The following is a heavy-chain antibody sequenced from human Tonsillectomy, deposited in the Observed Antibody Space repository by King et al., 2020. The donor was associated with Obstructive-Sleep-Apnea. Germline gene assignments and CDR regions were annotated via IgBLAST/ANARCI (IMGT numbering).Heavy chain of an antibody. CDR2: IHYTGSS. J-gene: IGHJ4*02. CDR1: GGSISSDDYY. CDR3: AREEWERALDY. Sequence: MQLQESGPGLVKPSQTLSLTCTVSGGSISSDDYYWSWIRQPPGKGLEWIGYIHYTGSSFYNPSLRSRMTMSVDTSKSQFSLNLSSVTAADTAVYYCAREEWERALDYWGQGTLVTVSS. V-gene: IGHV4-30-4*01. D-gene: IGHD1-26*01.